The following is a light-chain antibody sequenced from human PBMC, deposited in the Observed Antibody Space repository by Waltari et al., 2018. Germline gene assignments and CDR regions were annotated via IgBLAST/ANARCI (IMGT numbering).Light chain of an antibody. CDR3: CSYAASTISWV. CDR2: EDT. V-gene: IGLV2-23*01. Sequence: QSALTQPASVSESPGQSITISCTGTRSDVGSYNLVSWYQPHPGKAPKLIIYEDTKRPSGVSNRFSGSKSGNTASLTISGLQAEDEADYYCCSYAASTISWVFGGGTKLTVL. J-gene: IGLJ3*02. CDR1: RSDVGSYNL.